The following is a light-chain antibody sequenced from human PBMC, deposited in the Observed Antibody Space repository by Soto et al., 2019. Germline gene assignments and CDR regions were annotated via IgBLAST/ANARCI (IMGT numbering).Light chain of an antibody. J-gene: IGKJ5*01. CDR3: QQRSDAIT. CDR2: GAS. CDR1: QSVSSD. Sequence: VLRHSRATLSVSPGERANHSCRASQSVSSDLAWYHQKPGQAPRLLIYGASSRATDIPARFSGSGSGTDFTLTISSLEPEDFAVYYCQQRSDAITFGQGTRLAIK. V-gene: IGKV3-11*01.